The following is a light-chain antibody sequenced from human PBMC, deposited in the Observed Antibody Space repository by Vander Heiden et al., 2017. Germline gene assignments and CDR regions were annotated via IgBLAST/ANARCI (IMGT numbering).Light chain of an antibody. J-gene: IGKJ4*01. CDR1: QSVSSY. Sequence: EIVLTQSPATLSLSPGERATLSCRASQSVSSYLAWYQQKPGQAPRLLIYDASNRANGIPDRFSGSGSGKDFTLTSSSREPEDFAVYYCQQRSNWITFGGGTKVXIK. V-gene: IGKV3-11*01. CDR2: DAS. CDR3: QQRSNWIT.